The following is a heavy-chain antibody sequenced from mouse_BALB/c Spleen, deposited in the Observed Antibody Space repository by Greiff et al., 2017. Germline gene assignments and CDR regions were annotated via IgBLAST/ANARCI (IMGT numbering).Heavy chain of an antibody. J-gene: IGHJ3*01. V-gene: IGHV2-9*02. CDR2: IWAGGST. D-gene: IGHD2-4*01. CDR1: GFSLTSYG. Sequence: VQGVESGPGLVAPSQSLSITCTVSGFSLTSYGVHWVRQPPGKGLEWLGVIWAGGSTNYNSALMSRLSISKDNSKSQVFLKMNSLQADDTAIYYCARNDDYDWFAYWGQGTLVTVSA. CDR3: ARNDDYDWFAY.